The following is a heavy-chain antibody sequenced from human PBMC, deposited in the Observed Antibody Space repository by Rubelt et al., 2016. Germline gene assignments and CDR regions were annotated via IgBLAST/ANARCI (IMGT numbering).Heavy chain of an antibody. CDR3: AKDDDSSGYPTHGIIDY. D-gene: IGHD3-22*01. J-gene: IGHJ4*02. CDR2: ISGSGGST. V-gene: IGHV3-23*01. Sequence: GKGLEWVSAISGSGGSTYYADSVKGRFTISRDNSKNTLYLQMNSLRAEDTAVYYCAKDDDSSGYPTHGIIDYWGQGTLVTVSS.